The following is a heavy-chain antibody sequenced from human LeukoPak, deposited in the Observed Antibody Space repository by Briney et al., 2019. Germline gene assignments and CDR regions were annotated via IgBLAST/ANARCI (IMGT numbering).Heavy chain of an antibody. CDR2: IDHSGTT. CDR1: SYSISSGYY. J-gene: IGHJ4*02. CDR3: GRDRPTGYYDY. Sequence: SETLSLTCTVSSYSISSGYYWGWIRQSPGKGLEWIGSIDHSGTTYYHPSLKSRVTISVGTSKNQFSLKLSSVTAADTAVYFCGRDRPTGYYDYWGQGILVTVSS. D-gene: IGHD3-9*01. V-gene: IGHV4-38-2*02.